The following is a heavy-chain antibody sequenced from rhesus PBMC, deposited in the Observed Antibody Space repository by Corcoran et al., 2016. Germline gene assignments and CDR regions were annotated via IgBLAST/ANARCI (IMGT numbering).Heavy chain of an antibody. J-gene: IGHJ4*01. CDR3: AKGGKGYSNYGYLDY. D-gene: IGHD4-23*01. V-gene: IGHV3S5*01. CDR1: GFTFSSYG. CDR2: INSGGGST. Sequence: EVQLVETGGGLVQPGGSLKLSCAASGFTFSSYGMSWGRQAPGKGLEWVSDINSGGGSTYYANSVKGRFTISRDNSKNTLSLQMNSLRAEDTAVYYCAKGGKGYSNYGYLDYWGQGVLVTVSS.